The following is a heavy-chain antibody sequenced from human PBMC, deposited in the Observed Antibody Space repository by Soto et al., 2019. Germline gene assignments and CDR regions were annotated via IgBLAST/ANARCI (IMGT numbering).Heavy chain of an antibody. CDR1: GFPFSSYG. CDR3: VGGQYYFDY. Sequence: QVQLVESGGGVVQPGRSLRLSCAASGFPFSSYGMHWVREAPGKGLEWVAVISYDGSNKYYADSVKGRFTISRDNSASTLYLQMNRLRPEDKALYYCVGGQYYFDYRGQGTLVTVSP. CDR2: ISYDGSNK. D-gene: IGHD3-10*01. V-gene: IGHV3-30*03. J-gene: IGHJ4*02.